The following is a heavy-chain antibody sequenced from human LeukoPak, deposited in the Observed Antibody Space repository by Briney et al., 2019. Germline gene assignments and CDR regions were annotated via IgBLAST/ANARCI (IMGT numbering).Heavy chain of an antibody. CDR1: GFTFSSYG. D-gene: IGHD3-9*01. V-gene: IGHV3-30*02. CDR2: IRYDGSNK. J-gene: IGHJ4*02. Sequence: GGSLRLSCAASGFTFSSYGMHWVRQAPGKGLEWVAFIRYDGSNKYYADSVKGRFTISRDNSKNTLYLQMNRLRAEDTAVYYCARXGTGYYKGLTTDWGQGXLVTV. CDR3: ARXGTGYYKGLTTD.